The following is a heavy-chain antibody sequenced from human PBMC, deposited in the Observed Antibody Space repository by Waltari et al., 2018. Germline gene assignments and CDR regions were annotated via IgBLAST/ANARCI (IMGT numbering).Heavy chain of an antibody. CDR1: GGSITSNRHY. J-gene: IGHJ3*01. Sequence: QLQLQESGPGLGKPSETLSLTCIVSGGSITSNRHYWAWIRQPPGQGLEWIGTMSYIGATYSSPSLKGRVTVSGDTSKNHLSLTLGSVTAADTAVYYCATYIGASIGTAAFDVWGQGTMVTVSS. V-gene: IGHV4-39*02. CDR2: MSYIGAT. D-gene: IGHD5-12*01. CDR3: ATYIGASIGTAAFDV.